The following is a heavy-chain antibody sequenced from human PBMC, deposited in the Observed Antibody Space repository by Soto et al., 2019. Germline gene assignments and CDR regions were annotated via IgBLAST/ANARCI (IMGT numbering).Heavy chain of an antibody. CDR1: GFPFSSYW. J-gene: IGHJ4*02. Sequence: EVQLVESGGDSVQPGGSLRLSCAASGFPFSSYWMHWVGDTPGKGLEWVSRISGDGTTIYYADSVTGRFTVSRDNAKNTLSLQMSGLGAEDTAVYYCAREYYGLLTGYYNDHWGQGTLVSVSS. CDR2: ISGDGTTI. D-gene: IGHD3-9*01. V-gene: IGHV3-74*01. CDR3: AREYYGLLTGYYNDH.